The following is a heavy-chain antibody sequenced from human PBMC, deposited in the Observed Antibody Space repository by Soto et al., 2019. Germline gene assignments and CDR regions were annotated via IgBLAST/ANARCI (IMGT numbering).Heavy chain of an antibody. D-gene: IGHD2-21*01. Sequence: ASVKVSCKASGYTFTSYGISWVRQAPGQGLEWMGWISAYNGNTKYAQKLQGRATMTTDTSTSTAYMELRSLRSDDTAVYYCARDDMVMGDAFDIWGQATLPTVSS. CDR3: ARDDMVMGDAFDI. V-gene: IGHV1-18*04. CDR2: ISAYNGNT. CDR1: GYTFTSYG. J-gene: IGHJ3*02.